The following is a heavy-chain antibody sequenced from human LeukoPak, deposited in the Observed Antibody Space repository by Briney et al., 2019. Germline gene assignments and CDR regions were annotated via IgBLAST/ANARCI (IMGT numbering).Heavy chain of an antibody. J-gene: IGHJ4*02. V-gene: IGHV4-61*01. D-gene: IGHD3-9*01. CDR1: GYSISSCYY. CDR2: IYYSGST. Sequence: SETLSLTCTVSGYSISSCYYWGWIRQPPGKGLEWSGYIYYSGSTNYNPSLKSRVTISVKTSKNQFSLKPSSVPAADPAVSYCARVTGYTIEDYFDYWGQGTLVTASS. CDR3: ARVTGYTIEDYFDY.